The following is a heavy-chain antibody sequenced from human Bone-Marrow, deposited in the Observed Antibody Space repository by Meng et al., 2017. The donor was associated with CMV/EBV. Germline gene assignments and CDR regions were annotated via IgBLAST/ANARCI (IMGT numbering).Heavy chain of an antibody. D-gene: IGHD3-10*01. CDR1: GGTFSSYT. CDR2: IIPILGIA. CDR3: ARGYYGSGSPIY. Sequence: SVKFSCKASGGTFSSYTISWVRQAPGQGLEWMGRIIPILGIANYAQKFQGRVTITADKSTSTAYMELSSLRSEDTAVYYCARGYYGSGSPIYWGQGTLVTVSS. V-gene: IGHV1-69*02. J-gene: IGHJ4*02.